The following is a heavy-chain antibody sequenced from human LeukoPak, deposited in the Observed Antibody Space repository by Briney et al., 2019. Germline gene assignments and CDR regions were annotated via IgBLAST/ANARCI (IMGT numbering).Heavy chain of an antibody. CDR2: IHPGDSKN. V-gene: IGHV5-51*01. D-gene: IGHD3-22*01. Sequence: GESLTISCEASGYTFSNDWIGWVRPMPGKGLEWMGIIHPGDSKNRYTPSFQGHVTFSVDKSITTAYLQWSSLEASDTAMYYCARLDTGGFYFVPYWGQGTLVTVSS. CDR1: GYTFSNDW. CDR3: ARLDTGGFYFVPY. J-gene: IGHJ4*02.